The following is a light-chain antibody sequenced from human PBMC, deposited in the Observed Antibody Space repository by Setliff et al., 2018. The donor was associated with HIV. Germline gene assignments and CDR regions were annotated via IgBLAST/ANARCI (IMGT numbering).Light chain of an antibody. CDR1: SSDVGGYNY. Sequence: QSVLTQPASVSGSPGQSITISCTGTSSDVGGYNYVSWYQQHPGKAPKLMIYEVIKRPSGVSNRFSGSKSGNTASLTISGLQAEDEADYYCSSSTTGSNFVFGTGTKVTVL. V-gene: IGLV2-14*01. J-gene: IGLJ1*01. CDR3: SSSTTGSNFV. CDR2: EVI.